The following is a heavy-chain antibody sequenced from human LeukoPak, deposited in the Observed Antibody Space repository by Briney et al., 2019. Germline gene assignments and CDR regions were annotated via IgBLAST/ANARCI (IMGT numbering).Heavy chain of an antibody. J-gene: IGHJ6*02. Sequence: PGGSLRLSCAASGFTFSSHGMHWVRQAPGKGLEWVAVIWYDGGKKYYADTVKGRLTISRDNSKNTLFLQMNSLRAEDTAVYYCARGATIWYGMDVWGQGTTVTVSS. V-gene: IGHV3-33*01. CDR2: IWYDGGKK. CDR3: ARGATIWYGMDV. CDR1: GFTFSSHG. D-gene: IGHD5-24*01.